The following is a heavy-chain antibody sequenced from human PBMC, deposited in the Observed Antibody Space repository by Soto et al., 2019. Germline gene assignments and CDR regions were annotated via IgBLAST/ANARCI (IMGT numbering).Heavy chain of an antibody. Sequence: ASVKVSCKASGYTFANYAITWVRQAPGQGLKWMGWISPRNGNTNYAQTFQGRVTMTTETSTNTAFMEVRSLRSDDSAVYYCATRPSADWFDSWPQGSLLPVSS. J-gene: IGHJ5*01. D-gene: IGHD6-19*01. CDR1: GYTFANYA. CDR2: ISPRNGNT. CDR3: ATRPSADWFDS. V-gene: IGHV1-18*01.